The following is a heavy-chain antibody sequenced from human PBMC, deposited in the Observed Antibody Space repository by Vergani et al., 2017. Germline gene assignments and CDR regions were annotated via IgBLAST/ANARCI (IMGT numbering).Heavy chain of an antibody. CDR2: INPSGGST. V-gene: IGHV1-46*03. CDR1: GYTFTSYY. Sequence: QVQLVQSGAEVKKPGASVKVSCKASGYTFTSYYMHWVRQAPGQGLEWMGIINPSGGSTSYAQKFQGRVTVTRDTSTSTVYMELSSLRSEDTAVYYCARDENTMIVVADINHYNWFDPWGQGTLVTVSS. D-gene: IGHD3-22*01. J-gene: IGHJ5*02. CDR3: ARDENTMIVVADINHYNWFDP.